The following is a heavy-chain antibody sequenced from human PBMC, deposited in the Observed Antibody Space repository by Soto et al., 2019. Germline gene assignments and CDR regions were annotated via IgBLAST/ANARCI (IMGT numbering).Heavy chain of an antibody. CDR3: AKGYYSGYDLAYFDY. J-gene: IGHJ4*02. Sequence: GGSLRLSCAASGFSFDDYAMTWVRQATGKGLEWVSAISGSGDNTYYADSVKGRFTISRDNSRNTLYLQSNTLRAEDTALYYCAKGYYSGYDLAYFDYWGQGTLVTVSS. CDR2: ISGSGDNT. CDR1: GFSFDDYA. D-gene: IGHD5-12*01. V-gene: IGHV3-23*01.